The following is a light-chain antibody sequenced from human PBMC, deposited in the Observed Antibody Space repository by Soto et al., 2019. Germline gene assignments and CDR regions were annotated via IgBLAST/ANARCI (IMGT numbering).Light chain of an antibody. CDR2: TIS. CDR3: LQHYAFPFT. J-gene: IGKJ3*01. Sequence: DIQMTQSPSSLSASVGGRVTITCRASQDIGTSLDWFQQKPGTAPKRLIYTISDLQSGVPSRFSGGGSGTEFTLTISSLQPEDSAAYYCLQHYAFPFTFGHGTKVHV. V-gene: IGKV1-17*01. CDR1: QDIGTS.